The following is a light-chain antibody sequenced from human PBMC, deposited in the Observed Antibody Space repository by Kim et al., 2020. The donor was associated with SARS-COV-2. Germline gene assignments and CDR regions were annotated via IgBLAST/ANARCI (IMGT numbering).Light chain of an antibody. Sequence: SSSYLAWYQQKPGQAPRLLIYGASSRATGIPVRFSGSGSGTDFTLTISRLEPEDFAVYYCQQYGSSLYTFGQGTKLEIK. CDR1: SSSY. CDR2: GAS. J-gene: IGKJ2*01. CDR3: QQYGSSLYT. V-gene: IGKV3-20*01.